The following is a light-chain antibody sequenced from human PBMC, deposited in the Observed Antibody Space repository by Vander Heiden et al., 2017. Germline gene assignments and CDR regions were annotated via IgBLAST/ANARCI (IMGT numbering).Light chain of an antibody. CDR3: ATRDDSLNALV. J-gene: IGLJ2*01. CDR1: NSNIGGNS. V-gene: IGLV1-44*01. Sequence: QSVLTQPPSASGTPGQRVTFSCSGSNSNIGGNSVNWYQQLPGTAPKLLIYTNSQRPSGVPARFSGSKSGTSASLAVSGLQSEDEAHYYCATRDDSLNALVFGGGTKLTVL. CDR2: TNS.